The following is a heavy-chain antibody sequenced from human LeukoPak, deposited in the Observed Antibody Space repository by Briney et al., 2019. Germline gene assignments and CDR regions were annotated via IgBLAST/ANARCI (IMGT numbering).Heavy chain of an antibody. CDR2: IYYSGST. CDR1: GGSISSYY. CDR3: AREDGEEYSSGWYKRNYFDN. J-gene: IGHJ4*02. Sequence: SETLSLTCTVSGGSISSYYWSWIRQPPGKGLEWIGYIYYSGSTNYNPSLKSRVTISVDTSKNQFSLKLSSVTAADTAVYYCAREDGEEYSSGWYKRNYFDNWGQGTRVTVSS. V-gene: IGHV4-59*12. D-gene: IGHD6-19*01.